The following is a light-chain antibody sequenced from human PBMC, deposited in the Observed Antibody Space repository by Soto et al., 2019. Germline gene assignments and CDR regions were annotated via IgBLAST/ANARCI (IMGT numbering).Light chain of an antibody. V-gene: IGKV1-5*01. Sequence: DIQMTQSPSTRSASVGDRVTITCRASQSISSWLAWYQQKPGKAPKLLIYDASSLESGVPSRFSGSGSGTEFTLTISSLQPDYFATYYCQQDNSYSWTFGQGTKVEIK. J-gene: IGKJ1*01. CDR3: QQDNSYSWT. CDR2: DAS. CDR1: QSISSW.